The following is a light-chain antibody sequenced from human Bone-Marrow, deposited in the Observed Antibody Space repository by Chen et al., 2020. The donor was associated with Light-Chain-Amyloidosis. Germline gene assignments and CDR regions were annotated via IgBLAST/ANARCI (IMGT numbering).Light chain of an antibody. CDR3: GSYAGSNTVV. CDR2: EVN. V-gene: IGLV2-23*02. CDR1: SSDVGNYNL. Sequence: SALTQPASVSGSPGQSITISCTGSSSDVGNYNLVSWYQQHPGKAPKLMIFEVNKRPSGVSNRFSGSKSGNTASLTISGLLAEDEADYHCGSYAGSNTVVFGGGTKLTVL. J-gene: IGLJ2*01.